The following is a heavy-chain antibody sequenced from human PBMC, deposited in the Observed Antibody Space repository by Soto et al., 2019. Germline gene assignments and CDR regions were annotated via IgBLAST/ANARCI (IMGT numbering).Heavy chain of an antibody. D-gene: IGHD2-2*01. CDR2: IWYDGSNK. J-gene: IGHJ4*02. V-gene: IGHV3-33*01. CDR1: GCTFSSYG. CDR3: ARDYLVVPHRVIDY. Sequence: QVQLVESGGGVVQPGRTLRLSCAASGCTFSSYGMHWIHQARGKEVERVAVIWYDGSNKYYADSVKGRFTISRDNSKNTLYLQMNSLRAEDTAVYYCARDYLVVPHRVIDYWGQGTLVTVSS.